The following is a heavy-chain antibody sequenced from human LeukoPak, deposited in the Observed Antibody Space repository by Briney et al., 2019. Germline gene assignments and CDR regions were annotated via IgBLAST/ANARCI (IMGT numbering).Heavy chain of an antibody. CDR1: GFTFSSYS. J-gene: IGHJ4*02. V-gene: IGHV3-48*01. CDR2: ISSSSSTI. CDR3: AREGYSPY. D-gene: IGHD6-13*01. Sequence: GGSLRLSCAASGFTFSSYSMNWVRQTPGKGQEWVSYISSSSSTIYYTDSVKGRFTISRDNAKNSLSLQMNSLRAEDTAVYYCAREGYSPYWGQGTLVTVSS.